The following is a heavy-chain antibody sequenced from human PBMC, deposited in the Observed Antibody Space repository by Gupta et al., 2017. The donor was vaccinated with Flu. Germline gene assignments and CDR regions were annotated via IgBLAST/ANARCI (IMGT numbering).Heavy chain of an antibody. CDR2: IIPIFGAA. CDR1: AGTFSNYP. Sequence: QLQLVQSGSQVKKPGSSVMVSCKASAGTFSNYPINWLRQAPRHAPEWMGGIIPIFGAANYEQKFQGRVTITTDEDTSTGYMGLRSLTSDDTARYYCVRGNTIVLPETAGDPGYYYYGMDVWGPGTTGTVSS. D-gene: IGHD4/OR15-4a*01. CDR3: VRGNTIVLPETAGDPGYYYYGMDV. J-gene: IGHJ6*02. V-gene: IGHV1-69*01.